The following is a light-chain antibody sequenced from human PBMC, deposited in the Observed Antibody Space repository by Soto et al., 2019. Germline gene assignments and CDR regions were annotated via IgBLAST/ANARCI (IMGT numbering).Light chain of an antibody. J-gene: IGKJ3*01. CDR2: GAS. Sequence: EIVMTQSPGTLSLSPGERATLSCRASQSVSSNYLAWFHQKPGQAPRVLIYGASSRATGVPDRFSASGSGIDFTLTISRLEPEDFAVYYCQQYGRSPFTFGPGTKVDIK. CDR1: QSVSSNY. CDR3: QQYGRSPFT. V-gene: IGKV3-20*01.